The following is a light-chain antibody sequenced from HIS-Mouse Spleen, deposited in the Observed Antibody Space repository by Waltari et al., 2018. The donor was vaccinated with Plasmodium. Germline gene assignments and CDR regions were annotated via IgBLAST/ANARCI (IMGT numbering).Light chain of an antibody. J-gene: IGKJ5*01. CDR2: GAS. V-gene: IGKV3-15*01. Sequence: EIVMTQSPATLSVSPGERATLSCRASQSVSSNLAWYQQKPGQAPRLLIYGASTRATVIPARFSGSGSGTEFTLTISSMQSEDFAVYYCQQYNNWPPVTFGQGTRLEIK. CDR1: QSVSSN. CDR3: QQYNNWPPVT.